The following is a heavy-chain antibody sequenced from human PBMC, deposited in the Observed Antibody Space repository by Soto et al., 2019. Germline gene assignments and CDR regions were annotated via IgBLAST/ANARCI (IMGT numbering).Heavy chain of an antibody. V-gene: IGHV1-18*01. CDR1: GYTFTSYG. J-gene: IGHJ6*02. CDR3: ARDFWIRGDPPYYYYYGMDV. Sequence: ASVKVSCKASGYTFTSYGISWVRQAPGQGLEWMGWISAYNGNTNYAQKLQGRVTMTTDTSTSTAYMELRSLRSDDTAVYYCARDFWIRGDPPYYYYYGMDVWGQGTTVTVSS. CDR2: ISAYNGNT. D-gene: IGHD3-3*01.